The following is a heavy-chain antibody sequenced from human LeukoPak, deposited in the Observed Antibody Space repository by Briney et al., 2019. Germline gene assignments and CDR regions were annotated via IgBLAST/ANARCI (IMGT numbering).Heavy chain of an antibody. V-gene: IGHV3-13*01. J-gene: IGHJ4*02. Sequence: PGGSLRLSCAASGFTFSSYDMHWVRQATRKGLEWVSAIGTAGDTYYPGSVKGRFTISRENAKNSLYLQMNSLRAGDTAVYYCARGMVRGVITGPPLDYWGQGTLVTVSS. CDR1: GFTFSSYD. CDR2: IGTAGDT. D-gene: IGHD3-10*01. CDR3: ARGMVRGVITGPPLDY.